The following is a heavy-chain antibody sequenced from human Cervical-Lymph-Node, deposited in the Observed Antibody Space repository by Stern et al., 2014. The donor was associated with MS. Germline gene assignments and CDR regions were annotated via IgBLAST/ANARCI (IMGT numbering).Heavy chain of an antibody. CDR2: TIPIFGTA. V-gene: IGHV1-69*01. J-gene: IGHJ4*02. Sequence: VQLVESGAEVKKPGSSVKVSCQASGGSFINNVISWVRQAPGPGLEWMGGTIPIFGTALYAQKFRGRVTITADESPRTAYMELSSLRSDDTAVYFCARAASTTSSYNFWGPGTLVTVSS. D-gene: IGHD3-10*01. CDR3: ARAASTTSSYNF. CDR1: GGSFINNV.